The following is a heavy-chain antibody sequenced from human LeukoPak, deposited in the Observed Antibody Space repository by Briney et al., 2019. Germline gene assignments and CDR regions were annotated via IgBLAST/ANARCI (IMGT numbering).Heavy chain of an antibody. J-gene: IGHJ6*04. CDR3: ARGASPDV. D-gene: IGHD3-16*01. Sequence: GGSLRLSCAASGFTVTGSYITWVRQAPGKGLEWVSIIYRGGGTSYANSVRGRFTVSRDNSKNTLYLQMNSLRAEDTAVYYCARGASPDVWGKGTTATVSS. CDR1: GFTVTGSY. CDR2: IYRGGGT. V-gene: IGHV3-53*01.